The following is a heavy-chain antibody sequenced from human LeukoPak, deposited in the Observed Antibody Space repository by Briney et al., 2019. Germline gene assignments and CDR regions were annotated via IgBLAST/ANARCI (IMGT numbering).Heavy chain of an antibody. Sequence: GGSLRLSCAASGFTFRTYSMNWVRQAPGKGLEWVAFIRYDGSNKYYADSVKGRFTISRDNSKNTLYLQMNSLRAEDTAVYYCAKEVGANEYYFDYWGQGTLVTVSS. V-gene: IGHV3-30*02. D-gene: IGHD1-26*01. J-gene: IGHJ4*02. CDR3: AKEVGANEYYFDY. CDR1: GFTFRTYS. CDR2: IRYDGSNK.